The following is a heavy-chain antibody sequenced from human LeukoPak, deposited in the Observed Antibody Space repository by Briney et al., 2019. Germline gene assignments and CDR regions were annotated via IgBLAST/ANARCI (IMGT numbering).Heavy chain of an antibody. CDR2: IGGSGDTT. V-gene: IGHV3-23*01. CDR3: ARESPVAATGRSWFDA. J-gene: IGHJ5*02. D-gene: IGHD6-13*01. CDR1: GFTFSTSA. Sequence: GGSLRLSCAASGFTFSTSAMNWVRQAPGKGLEWVSVIGGSGDTTYYADSVRGRFTISRDNFKNTLYLQMNSLRAEDTAIYYCARESPVAATGRSWFDAWGQGTLVTVSS.